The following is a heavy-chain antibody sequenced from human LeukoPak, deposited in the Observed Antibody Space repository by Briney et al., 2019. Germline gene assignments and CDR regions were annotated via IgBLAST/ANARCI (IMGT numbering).Heavy chain of an antibody. CDR3: ARGDGYNPY. D-gene: IGHD5-12*01. J-gene: IGHJ4*02. V-gene: IGHV4-59*01. CDR2: IYYSGST. Sequence: SETLSLTCTVSGGSISSYYWSWIRQPPGKGLEWIGYIYYSGSTNYNPSLKSRVTISVDTSKNQFSLKLSSVTAADTAVYYCARGDGYNPYWGQGTLVTVSS. CDR1: GGSISSYY.